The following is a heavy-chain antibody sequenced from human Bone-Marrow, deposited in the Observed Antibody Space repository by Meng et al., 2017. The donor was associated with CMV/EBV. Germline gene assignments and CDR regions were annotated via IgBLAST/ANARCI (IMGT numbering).Heavy chain of an antibody. D-gene: IGHD5-12*01. CDR3: AKGSGTLATGGAFDI. J-gene: IGHJ3*02. V-gene: IGHV3-33*06. CDR2: IWYDGSNK. CDR1: GFTFSSYG. Sequence: SLKISCAASGFTFSSYGMHWVRQAPGKGLEWVAVIWYDGSNKYYADSVKGRFTISRDNSKNTLSLQMNSLRAEDTAVYYCAKGSGTLATGGAFDIWGQGTMVTVSS.